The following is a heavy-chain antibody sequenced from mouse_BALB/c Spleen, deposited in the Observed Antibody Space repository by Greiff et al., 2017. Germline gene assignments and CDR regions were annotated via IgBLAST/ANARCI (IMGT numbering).Heavy chain of an antibody. CDR3: ARQVPCAY. V-gene: IGHV5-12-1*01. CDR2: ISSGGGST. CDR1: GFAFSSYD. J-gene: IGHJ3*01. Sequence: EVMLVESGGGLVKPGGSLKLSCAASGFAFSSYDMSWVRQTPEKRLEWVAYISSGGGSTYYPDTVKGRFTISRDNAKNTLYLQMSSLKSEDTAMYYCARQVPCAYWGQGTLVTVSA.